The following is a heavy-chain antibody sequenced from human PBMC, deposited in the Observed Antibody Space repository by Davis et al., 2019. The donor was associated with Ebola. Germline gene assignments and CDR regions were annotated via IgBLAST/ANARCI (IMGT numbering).Heavy chain of an antibody. Sequence: HTGGSLRLSCAASGFTFSSYGMHWVRQAPGKGLVWVSRINSDGSSTSYADSVKGRFTISRDNAKNTLYLQMNSLRAEDTAVYYCARGYQLLPYGMDVWGQGTTVTVSS. CDR2: INSDGSST. V-gene: IGHV3-74*01. J-gene: IGHJ6*02. CDR1: GFTFSSYG. CDR3: ARGYQLLPYGMDV. D-gene: IGHD2-2*01.